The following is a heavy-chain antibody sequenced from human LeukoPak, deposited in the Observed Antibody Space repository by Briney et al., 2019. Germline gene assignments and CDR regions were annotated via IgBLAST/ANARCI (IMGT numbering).Heavy chain of an antibody. CDR3: ARPSRTYYYGSGSKLTYYFDY. V-gene: IGHV4-4*07. CDR1: GGSISSYD. J-gene: IGHJ4*02. CDR2: IYTSGGT. Sequence: SETLSLTCTVSGGSISSYDWSWIRQPAGKGLEWIGRIYTSGGTNYNPSLKSRVTMSVDTSKKQFSLKLSSVTAADTAVYYCARPSRTYYYGSGSKLTYYFDYWGQGTLVTVSS. D-gene: IGHD3-10*01.